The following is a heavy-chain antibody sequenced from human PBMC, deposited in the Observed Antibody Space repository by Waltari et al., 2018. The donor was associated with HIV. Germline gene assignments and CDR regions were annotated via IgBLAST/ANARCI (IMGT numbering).Heavy chain of an antibody. CDR2: ITPFNGNT. D-gene: IGHD2-21*02. J-gene: IGHJ5*02. V-gene: IGHV1-45*02. CDR3: ATCGGDCPEGWFDP. CDR1: GYTFTYRY. Sequence: QMQLVQSGAEVKKTGSSVRVSCKASGYTFTYRYLHWVRQAPEQALEWMGWITPFNGNTNYAQKFQDRVTITRDRSMSTAYMELSSLRSEDTAMYYCATCGGDCPEGWFDPWGQGTLVTVSS.